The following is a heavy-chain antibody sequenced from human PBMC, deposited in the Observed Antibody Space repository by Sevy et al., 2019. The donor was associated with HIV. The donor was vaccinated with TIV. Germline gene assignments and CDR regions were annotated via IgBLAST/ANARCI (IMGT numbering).Heavy chain of an antibody. CDR2: INHSGST. CDR1: GGSFSGYY. CDR3: ARDQVPAAIPHYNWFDP. J-gene: IGHJ5*02. D-gene: IGHD2-2*01. Sequence: SETLSLTCAVYGGSFSGYYWSWIRQPPGKGLEWIGEINHSGSTNYNPSLKSRVTISVDTSKNQFSLKLSSVTAADTAVYYCARDQVPAAIPHYNWFDPWGQGTLVTVSS. V-gene: IGHV4-34*01.